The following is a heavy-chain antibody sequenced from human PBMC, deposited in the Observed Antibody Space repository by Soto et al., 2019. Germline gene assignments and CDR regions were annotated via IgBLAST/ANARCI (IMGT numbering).Heavy chain of an antibody. D-gene: IGHD5-12*01. Sequence: QVQLEQSEGEVKKPGASVKVSCKASGYTFSTYGISWVRQAPGQGLEWMGWISVDNGNTKYAQKLQGRVTMTTDTSTSTAYVELRSLRSDDTAVYYCAMGALDSAYEGVDYWGQGTLVTVSS. J-gene: IGHJ4*02. CDR2: ISVDNGNT. V-gene: IGHV1-18*01. CDR3: AMGALDSAYEGVDY. CDR1: GYTFSTYG.